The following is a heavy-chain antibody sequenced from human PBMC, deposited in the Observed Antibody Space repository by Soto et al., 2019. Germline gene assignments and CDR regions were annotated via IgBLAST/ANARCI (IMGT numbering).Heavy chain of an antibody. CDR1: GFTFSSYA. V-gene: IGHV3-30-3*01. D-gene: IGHD3-22*01. Sequence: GGSLRLSCAASGFTFSSYAMHWVRQAPGKGLEWVAVISYDGSNKYYADSVKGRFTISRDNSKNTLYLQMNSLRAEDTAVYYCARGAYYYDSSGYYGMDVWGQGTTVTVSS. CDR3: ARGAYYYDSSGYYGMDV. CDR2: ISYDGSNK. J-gene: IGHJ6*02.